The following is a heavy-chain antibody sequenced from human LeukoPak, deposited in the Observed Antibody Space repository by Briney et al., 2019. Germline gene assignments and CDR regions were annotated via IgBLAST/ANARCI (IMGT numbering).Heavy chain of an antibody. Sequence: GGSLRLSCAVSGFTLSNYAMSWVRQAPGKGLEWVSGISSSGGSTYYPDSVKGRFTISRDNSKNTLFLLMNSLKVDDTAVYFCARERINCRGDCYDYWGQGTLVTVSS. CDR3: ARERINCRGDCYDY. CDR1: GFTLSNYA. CDR2: ISSSGGST. D-gene: IGHD2-21*02. J-gene: IGHJ4*02. V-gene: IGHV3-23*01.